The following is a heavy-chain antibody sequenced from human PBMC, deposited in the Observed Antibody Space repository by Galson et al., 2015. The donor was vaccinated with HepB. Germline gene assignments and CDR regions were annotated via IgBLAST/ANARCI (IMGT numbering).Heavy chain of an antibody. CDR1: GFTFSSLG. Sequence: SLRLSCAASGFTFSSLGMTWVRQAPGKGLECVSAIGVNAGSTDYADSVKGRFTISRDNSKNMLYLQMNSLRAEDTAVYYCARPGGGSSFRFGYWGQGTLVTVSS. D-gene: IGHD1-26*01. CDR3: ARPGGGSSFRFGY. V-gene: IGHV3-23*01. CDR2: IGVNAGST. J-gene: IGHJ4*02.